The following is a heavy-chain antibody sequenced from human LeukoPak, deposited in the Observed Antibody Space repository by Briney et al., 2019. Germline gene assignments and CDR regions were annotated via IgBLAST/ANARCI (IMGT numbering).Heavy chain of an antibody. J-gene: IGHJ4*02. CDR3: ARIRSYYFDY. CDR2: IYYSGST. D-gene: IGHD1-26*01. V-gene: IGHV4-59*11. Sequence: PSETLSLTCTVSGGSISSHYWSWLRQPPGKGLEWIGYIYYSGSTNYNPSLKSRVTISVDTSKNQFSLKLSSVTAADTAVYYCARIRSYYFDYWGQGTLVTVSS. CDR1: GGSISSHY.